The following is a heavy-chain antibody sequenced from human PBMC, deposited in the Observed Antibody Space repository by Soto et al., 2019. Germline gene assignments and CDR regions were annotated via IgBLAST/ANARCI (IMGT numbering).Heavy chain of an antibody. V-gene: IGHV4-61*01. CDR2: IYYSGLT. CDR3: VRTPTSPRRFDS. D-gene: IGHD2-15*01. Sequence: QVQLQESGPGLVKPSETLSLTCTVSGGSVSSGRYYWSWIRQPPGKGLEWIGYIYYSGLTNYSPSLKRRVAISIDPSKNQFSLILSSVTAADTAVYYCVRTPTSPRRFDSWGQGTLLTVSS. J-gene: IGHJ5*01. CDR1: GGSVSSGRYY.